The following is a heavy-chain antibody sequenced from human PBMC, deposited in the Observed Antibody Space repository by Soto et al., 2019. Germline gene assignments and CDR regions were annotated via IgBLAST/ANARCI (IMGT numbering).Heavy chain of an antibody. Sequence: PSETLSLTCTVSGGSISSANYYWGWIRQPPGKGLEWIGSIYYSGSTYYNPSLTSRVTISVDTSKNQFSLKLSSVTAADTAIYYCARLGIAAAGMRPSDYWGQGTLVTVSS. CDR3: ARLGIAAAGMRPSDY. V-gene: IGHV4-39*01. J-gene: IGHJ4*02. CDR1: GGSISSANYY. D-gene: IGHD6-13*01. CDR2: IYYSGST.